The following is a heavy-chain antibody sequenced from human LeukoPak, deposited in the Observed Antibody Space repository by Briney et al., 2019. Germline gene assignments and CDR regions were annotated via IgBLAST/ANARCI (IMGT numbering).Heavy chain of an antibody. Sequence: SGGSLRLSCAASGFTFSNFAMNWVRQAPGKGLAWVSSIGSGGETFYADSVKGRFTISRDNSKNTLYLQMHGLRSDDTAVYYCRLLKTMIVEYWGQGTLVTVSS. CDR2: IGSGGET. J-gene: IGHJ4*02. CDR3: RLLKTMIVEY. D-gene: IGHD3-22*01. CDR1: GFTFSNFA. V-gene: IGHV3-23*01.